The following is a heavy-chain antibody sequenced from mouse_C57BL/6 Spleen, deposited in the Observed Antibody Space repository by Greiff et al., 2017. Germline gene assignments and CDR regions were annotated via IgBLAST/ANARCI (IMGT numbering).Heavy chain of an antibody. CDR2: ISDGGSYT. J-gene: IGHJ4*01. CDR3: ARDDYEYAMDY. CDR1: GFTFSSYA. D-gene: IGHD2-4*01. V-gene: IGHV5-4*01. Sequence: DVMLVESGGGLVKPGGSLKLSCAASGFTFSSYAMSWVRQTPEKRLEWVATISDGGSYTYYPDNVKGRFTISRDNAKNNLYLQMSHLKSEDTAMYYCARDDYEYAMDYWGQGTSVTVSS.